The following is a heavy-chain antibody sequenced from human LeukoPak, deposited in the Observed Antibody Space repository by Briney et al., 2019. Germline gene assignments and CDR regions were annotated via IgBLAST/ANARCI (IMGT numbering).Heavy chain of an antibody. Sequence: WGSLRLSCAASGFTFSSYWMRWVRQAPGKGLVWVSRINSDGSSTSYADSVKGRFTISRDNAKNTLYLQMNSLRAEDTAVYYCARVPGGMVRGVISNDYWGQGTLVTVSS. CDR1: GFTFSSYW. CDR3: ARVPGGMVRGVISNDY. V-gene: IGHV3-74*01. CDR2: INSDGSST. D-gene: IGHD3-10*01. J-gene: IGHJ4*02.